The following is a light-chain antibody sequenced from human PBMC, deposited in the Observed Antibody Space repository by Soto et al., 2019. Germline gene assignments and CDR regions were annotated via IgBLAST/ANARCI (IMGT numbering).Light chain of an antibody. CDR3: QHYHSFPHT. J-gene: IGKJ2*01. CDR1: QSVSSY. V-gene: IGKV3-11*01. CDR2: AAT. Sequence: EIVLTQSPATLSLSPGERATLSCSASQSVSSYLAWYQQKPGQAPRLLISAATNRATGIPARFSGSGSRTDFTLTISSLQPDDFASYYCQHYHSFPHTFGQGAKLEIK.